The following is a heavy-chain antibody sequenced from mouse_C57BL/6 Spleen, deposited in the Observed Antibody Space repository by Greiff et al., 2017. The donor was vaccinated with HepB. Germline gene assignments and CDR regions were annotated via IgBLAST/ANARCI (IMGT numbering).Heavy chain of an antibody. V-gene: IGHV1-81*01. J-gene: IGHJ4*01. CDR2: IYPRSGNT. CDR1: GYTFTSYG. D-gene: IGHD2-1*01. Sequence: QVQLKESGAELARPGASVKLSCKASGYTFTSYGISWVKQRTGQGLEWIGEIYPRSGNTYYNEKFKGKATLTADKSSSTAYMELRSLTSEDSAVYFCARQNIYYGNYSYAMDYWGQGTSVTVSS. CDR3: ARQNIYYGNYSYAMDY.